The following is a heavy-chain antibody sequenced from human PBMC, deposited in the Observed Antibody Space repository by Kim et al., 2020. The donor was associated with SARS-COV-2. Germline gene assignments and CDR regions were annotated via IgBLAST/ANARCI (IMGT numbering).Heavy chain of an antibody. V-gene: IGHV1-18*01. CDR1: GYPFSSYG. CDR2: IGAYNVSS. CDR3: TRDYREPRGPPFESSFYDHDAFDI. D-gene: IGHD3-22*01. Sequence: ASVKVSCKASGYPFSSYGFSWVRQAPGQGLEWMGWIGAYNVSSVFGRIFEDRLNLTADTLTGTAYMELRRLSSDDTAVYYCTRDYREPRGPPFESSFYDHDAFDIWGQGTLVTVSS. J-gene: IGHJ3*02.